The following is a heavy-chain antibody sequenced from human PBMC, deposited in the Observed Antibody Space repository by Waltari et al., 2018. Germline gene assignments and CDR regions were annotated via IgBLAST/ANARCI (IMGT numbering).Heavy chain of an antibody. V-gene: IGHV4-34*01. Sequence: QVQLQQWGAGLLKPSETLSLTCAVYGGSFSGYSWSWIRQPPGKGLEWIGEINHSGSTNYNPSLKSRVTISVDTSKNQFSLKLSSVTAADTAVYYCARGNFGYFDYWGQGTLVIVSS. CDR2: INHSGST. D-gene: IGHD3-10*01. J-gene: IGHJ4*02. CDR1: GGSFSGYS. CDR3: ARGNFGYFDY.